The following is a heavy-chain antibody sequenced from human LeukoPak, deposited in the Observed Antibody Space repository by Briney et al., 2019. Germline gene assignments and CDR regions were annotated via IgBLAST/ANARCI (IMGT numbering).Heavy chain of an antibody. CDR3: ARVKGSGYRNSIDY. V-gene: IGHV3-20*04. Sequence: GGSLRPSCAASGFTFDDYAMNWVRQAPGKGLEWVSGINWNGGSTYYRDSVKGRFTISRDNAKNSLYLQMNSLRAEDTALYYCARVKGSGYRNSIDYWGQGTLVTVSS. CDR2: INWNGGST. D-gene: IGHD3-3*01. CDR1: GFTFDDYA. J-gene: IGHJ4*02.